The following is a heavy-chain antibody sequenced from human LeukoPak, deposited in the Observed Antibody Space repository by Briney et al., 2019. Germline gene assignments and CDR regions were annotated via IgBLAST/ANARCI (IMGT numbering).Heavy chain of an antibody. J-gene: IGHJ6*02. CDR3: AREEDTIAAAGINYYYYGMDV. CDR2: ISAYNGNT. D-gene: IGHD6-13*01. V-gene: IGHV1-18*01. CDR1: GYTFTSYG. Sequence: ASVNVSCKASGYTFTSYGISWVRQAPGQGLEGMGWISAYNGNTNYAQKLQGRVTMTTDTSTSTAYMELRSLRSDDTAVYYCAREEDTIAAAGINYYYYGMDVWGQGTTVTVSS.